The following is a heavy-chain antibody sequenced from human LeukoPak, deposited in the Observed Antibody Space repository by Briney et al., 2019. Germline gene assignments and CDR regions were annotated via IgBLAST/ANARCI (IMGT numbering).Heavy chain of an antibody. Sequence: GASVKVSCKASGYTFTSYYMHWVRQAPGQGLEWMGIINPSGGSTSYAQKFQGRVTMTRDMSTSTVYMELSSLRSEDTAVYYCARDPLLRYFDWFSFQWDYYYYMDVWGKGTTVTVSS. V-gene: IGHV1-46*01. J-gene: IGHJ6*03. D-gene: IGHD3-9*01. CDR1: GYTFTSYY. CDR2: INPSGGST. CDR3: ARDPLLRYFDWFSFQWDYYYYMDV.